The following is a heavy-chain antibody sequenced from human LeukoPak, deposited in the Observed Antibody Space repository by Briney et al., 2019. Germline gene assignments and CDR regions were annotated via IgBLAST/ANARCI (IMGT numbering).Heavy chain of an antibody. CDR1: GYTFTGYY. J-gene: IGHJ6*03. CDR3: ARGGRGSYPPYMDV. Sequence: ASVKVSCKASGYTFTGYYMHWVRQAPGQGLEWMGWINPNSGGTNYALKFQGRVTMTRDTSISTAYMELSRLRSDDTAVYYCARGGRGSYPPYMDVWGKGTTVTVSS. D-gene: IGHD1-26*01. V-gene: IGHV1-2*02. CDR2: INPNSGGT.